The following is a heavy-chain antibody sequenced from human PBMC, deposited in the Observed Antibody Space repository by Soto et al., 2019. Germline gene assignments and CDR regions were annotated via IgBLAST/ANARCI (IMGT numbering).Heavy chain of an antibody. CDR3: AGGYYYDSSGYYYVGYFQH. CDR1: GFTFSSYW. Sequence: GGSLRLSCAASGFTFSSYWMSWVRQAPGKGLEWVANIKQDGSEKYYVDSVKGRFTISRDNAKNSLYLQMNSLRAEDTAVYYCAGGYYYDSSGYYYVGYFQHWGQGTLVTVSS. D-gene: IGHD3-22*01. V-gene: IGHV3-7*05. CDR2: IKQDGSEK. J-gene: IGHJ1*01.